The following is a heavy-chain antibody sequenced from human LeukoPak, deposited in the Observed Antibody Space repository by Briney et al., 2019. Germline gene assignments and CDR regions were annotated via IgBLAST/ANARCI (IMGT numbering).Heavy chain of an antibody. CDR3: AIINHPDGRVY. Sequence: GESLRISCQGFGYPFTTSWIGWVRQLPGKGLEWTAIIYAGNSDAKYSPSLQGQVSISTDRSISTAYLHWSSLKASDTAIYYCAIINHPDGRVYWGQGTPVTVSS. CDR2: IYAGNSDA. CDR1: GYPFTTSW. D-gene: IGHD5-24*01. V-gene: IGHV5-51*01. J-gene: IGHJ4*02.